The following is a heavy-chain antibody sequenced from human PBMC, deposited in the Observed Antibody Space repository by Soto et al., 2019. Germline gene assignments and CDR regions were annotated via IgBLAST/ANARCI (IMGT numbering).Heavy chain of an antibody. V-gene: IGHV1-69*12. CDR2: IIPSTGST. Sequence: QVQLVQSGAEVKKPGSSVKVSCKAFGGTFSTYAVSWVRQAPGQGLEWVGGIIPSTGSTNHAQKFQGRVTITADESTRPVYMELTRLRSDDTAVYYCARGGSSSDYWGQGTLVTVSS. CDR3: ARGGSSSDY. J-gene: IGHJ4*02. CDR1: GGTFSTYA. D-gene: IGHD6-13*01.